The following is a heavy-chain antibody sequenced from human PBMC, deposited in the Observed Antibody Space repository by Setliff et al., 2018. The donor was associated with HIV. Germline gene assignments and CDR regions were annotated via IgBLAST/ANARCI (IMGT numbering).Heavy chain of an antibody. Sequence: ASVKVSCKASGGRFSSYATSWVRQAPGQGLEWMGGIIPMFGSANYAQKFQGRVTITADGSTRTVYMVLSSLRSEDTAVYYCARGTDGDYYYYMDVWGKGTTVTVSS. J-gene: IGHJ6*03. CDR2: IIPMFGSA. CDR1: GGRFSSYA. CDR3: ARGTDGDYYYYMDV. V-gene: IGHV1-69*13. D-gene: IGHD3-10*01.